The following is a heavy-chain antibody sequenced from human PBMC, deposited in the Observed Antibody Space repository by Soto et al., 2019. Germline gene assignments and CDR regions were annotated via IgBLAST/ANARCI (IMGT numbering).Heavy chain of an antibody. V-gene: IGHV3-21*01. CDR2: ISSSSSYI. D-gene: IGHD6-19*01. CDR1: GFTFSSYS. CDR3: ARAVAGTRSWFDP. J-gene: IGHJ5*02. Sequence: EVQLVESGGGLVKPGGSLRLSCAASGFTFSSYSMNWVRQAPGKGLEWVSSISSSSSYIYYADSVKGRFTISRDNAKNSLYLQMNSLRAEDTAVYYCARAVAGTRSWFDPWGQGTLVTVSS.